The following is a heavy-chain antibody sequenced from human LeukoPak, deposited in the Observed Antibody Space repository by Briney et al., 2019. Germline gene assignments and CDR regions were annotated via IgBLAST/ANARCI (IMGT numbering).Heavy chain of an antibody. J-gene: IGHJ4*02. CDR3: TGDQN. CDR2: INLDGSEK. Sequence: PGGSLRLSCTGSGFIFGTTSMSWVRQVSGKGLEWVASINLDGSEKYYAGSAEGRFTISRDNAKKSLFLQMNSVRAEDTAVYYCTGDQNWGQGILVSVSS. V-gene: IGHV3-7*01. CDR1: GFIFGTTS.